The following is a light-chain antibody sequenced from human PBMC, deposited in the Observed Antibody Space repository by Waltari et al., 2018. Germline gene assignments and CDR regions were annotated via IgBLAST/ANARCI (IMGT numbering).Light chain of an antibody. CDR3: SSYAGNNNYV. Sequence: QSALTQPPSASGSPGQSVTISCTGTSTDIGSYNYVSWYQQHPGKAPKLVIYEVFERPSGVPDRFSGSKSGNTASLTVSGLQVEDEADYYCSSYAGNNNYVFGTRTQVTVL. J-gene: IGLJ1*01. CDR2: EVF. CDR1: STDIGSYNY. V-gene: IGLV2-8*01.